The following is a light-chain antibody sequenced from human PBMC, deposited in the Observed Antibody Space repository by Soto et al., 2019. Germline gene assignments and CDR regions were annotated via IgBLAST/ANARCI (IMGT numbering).Light chain of an antibody. V-gene: IGLV2-14*01. CDR2: EVR. CDR1: SSDVGGYNY. Sequence: QSALTQPASVSGSPGQSITISCTGTSSDVGGYNYVSWYQQHPGKAPKLMIYEVRNRHSGISNRFSGSKSGNTASLTISGLQAEDEADYYCTSYTSSSPYVFGTGTKLTVL. J-gene: IGLJ1*01. CDR3: TSYTSSSPYV.